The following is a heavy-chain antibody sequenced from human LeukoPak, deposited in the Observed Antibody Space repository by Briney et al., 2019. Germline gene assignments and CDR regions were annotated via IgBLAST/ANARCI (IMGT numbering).Heavy chain of an antibody. CDR3: AREVAVASTGWLGSA. CDR1: GYTFTDYY. CDR2: INPNSGGT. J-gene: IGHJ5*02. Sequence: ASVKVSCKASGYTFTDYYIHWLRQAPGQGLEWMGWINPNSGGTDYAQKFQGRVTMTRDTSISSAYMELSRLRSDDTAAYYCAREVAVASTGWLGSAWGQGTLVTVSS. D-gene: IGHD6-13*01. V-gene: IGHV1-2*02.